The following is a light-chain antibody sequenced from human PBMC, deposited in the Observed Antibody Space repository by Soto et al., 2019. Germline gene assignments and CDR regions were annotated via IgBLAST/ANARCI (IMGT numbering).Light chain of an antibody. J-gene: IGKJ1*01. CDR1: QSISSW. Sequence: DIQMTQSPSTLSASVGDRVTITCRASQSISSWLAWYQQKPGKAPKLLIYDASSLESGVPSRFSGSGSGTEFTLTISSLQPDEFATYDCQQYNSYKTFGQGNKVEIK. CDR3: QQYNSYKT. CDR2: DAS. V-gene: IGKV1-5*01.